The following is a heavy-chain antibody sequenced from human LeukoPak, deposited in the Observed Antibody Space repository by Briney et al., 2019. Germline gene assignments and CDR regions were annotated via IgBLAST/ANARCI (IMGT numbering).Heavy chain of an antibody. D-gene: IGHD4-17*01. CDR2: IYSGGST. V-gene: IGHV3-53*05. Sequence: PGGSLRLSCAASGFTVSSNYMSWVRQAPGKGLEWVSVIYSGGSTYYADSVKGRFTISRDNSKNTLYLQMNSLRSEDTAVYYCARAGGGPRTTVTPYYYYGMDVWGQGTTVTVSS. CDR3: ARAGGGPRTTVTPYYYYGMDV. CDR1: GFTVSSNY. J-gene: IGHJ6*02.